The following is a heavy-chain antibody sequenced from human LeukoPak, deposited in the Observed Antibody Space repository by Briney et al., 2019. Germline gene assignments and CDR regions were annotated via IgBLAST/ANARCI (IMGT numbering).Heavy chain of an antibody. CDR2: IYHSGST. V-gene: IGHV4-38-2*02. Sequence: PSETLSLTCTVSGYSISSGYYWGWIRQPPGKGLEWIGSIYHSGSTYYNPSLKSRVTISVDTSKNQFSLKLSSVTAADTAVYYCARTVLIVSQDFFDYWGQGTLVTVSS. D-gene: IGHD3-22*01. J-gene: IGHJ4*02. CDR1: GYSISSGYY. CDR3: ARTVLIVSQDFFDY.